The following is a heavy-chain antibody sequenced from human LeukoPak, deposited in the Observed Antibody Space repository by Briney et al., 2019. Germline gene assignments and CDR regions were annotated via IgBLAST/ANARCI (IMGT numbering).Heavy chain of an antibody. CDR1: GFTFSSYS. J-gene: IGHJ4*02. D-gene: IGHD2-2*03. CDR3: ARFGYCSSTSCLSHGDY. Sequence: GSLRLSCAASGFTFSSYSMNWVRQAPGKGLEWVSSISSSSSYIYYADSVKGRFTISRDNAKNSLYLQMNSLRAEDTAVYYCARFGYCSSTSCLSHGDYWGQGTLVTVSS. V-gene: IGHV3-21*01. CDR2: ISSSSSYI.